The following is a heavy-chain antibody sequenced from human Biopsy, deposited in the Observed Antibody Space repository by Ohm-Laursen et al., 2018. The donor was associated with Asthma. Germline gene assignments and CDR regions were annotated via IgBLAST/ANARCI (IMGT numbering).Heavy chain of an antibody. CDR3: ARDGPVGAPSDY. J-gene: IGHJ4*02. D-gene: IGHD1-26*01. Sequence: ASVKVSCKAHGDILSSFGIKWVRKAPGQGLEWMGGVIPIYGTTHTAQKLQGRVTMTTDTSTSTAYMELRSLRSDDTAVYYCARDGPVGAPSDYWGQGTLVTGSS. V-gene: IGHV1-18*01. CDR1: GDILSSFG. CDR2: VIPIYGTT.